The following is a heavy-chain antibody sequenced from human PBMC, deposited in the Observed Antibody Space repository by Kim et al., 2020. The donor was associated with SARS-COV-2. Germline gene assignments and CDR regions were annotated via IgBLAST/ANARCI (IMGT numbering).Heavy chain of an antibody. CDR3: ARRFFYGVLDY. D-gene: IGHD4-17*01. Sequence: SETLSLTCTVSGGSISSSSYYWGWIRQPPGKGLEGIGSIYYSGSTYYNPSLKSRVTISVDTSKNQFSLKLSSVTAADTAVYYCARRFFYGVLDYWGQGTLVTVSS. CDR2: IYYSGST. J-gene: IGHJ4*02. V-gene: IGHV4-39*01. CDR1: GGSISSSSYY.